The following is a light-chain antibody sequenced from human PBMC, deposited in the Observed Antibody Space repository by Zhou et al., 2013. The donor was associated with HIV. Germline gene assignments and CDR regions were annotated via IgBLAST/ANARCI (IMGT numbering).Light chain of an antibody. V-gene: IGKV3-11*01. CDR2: DAS. Sequence: EVLMTQSPVTLSVSPGARATLSCRASQSIDTYLAWYQQRPGQPPRLLIYDASTRATGVPVRFSGSGSGTDFTLTISTLEPEDSAIYFCQQRHMWPLTFGGGTKVEI. CDR1: QSIDTY. CDR3: QQRHMWPLT. J-gene: IGKJ4*01.